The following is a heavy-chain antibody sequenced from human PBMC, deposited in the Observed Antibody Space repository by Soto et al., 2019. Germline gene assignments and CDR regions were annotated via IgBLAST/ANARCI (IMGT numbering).Heavy chain of an antibody. Sequence: QVQLQQWGAGLLKPSETLSLTCAVYGGSFSGYYWRWIRQPPGKGLEWIGEINHSGSTNYNPSLESRITISVDTSKNQFSLKLSSVTAADTAVYYCARASNKRGNSYGPDYWGQGPLVTVSS. CDR1: GGSFSGYY. CDR2: INHSGST. V-gene: IGHV4-34*01. CDR3: ARASNKRGNSYGPDY. J-gene: IGHJ4*02. D-gene: IGHD5-18*01.